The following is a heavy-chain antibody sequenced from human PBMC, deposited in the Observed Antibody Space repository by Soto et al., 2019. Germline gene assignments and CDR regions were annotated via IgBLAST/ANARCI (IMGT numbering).Heavy chain of an antibody. CDR3: AGDYDSSGFSAD. V-gene: IGHV3-30*04. J-gene: IGHJ4*02. CDR2: ISYDGNNK. CDR1: GFILSSYA. Sequence: GGSLRLSCAASGFILSSYAMHWVRQAPGKGLEWVAVISYDGNNKYYADSVKGRFTISRDSSKNTLYLQMNSLRVEDTAVYYWAGDYDSSGFSADWGKGTLVTVAS. D-gene: IGHD3-22*01.